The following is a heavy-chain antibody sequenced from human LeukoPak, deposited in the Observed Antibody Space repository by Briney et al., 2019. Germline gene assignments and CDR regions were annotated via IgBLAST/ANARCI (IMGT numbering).Heavy chain of an antibody. Sequence: ASVNVSCKASGYTFTGYYMHWVRQAPGQGLEWVGLINTNCGGTNYAQKFQGRVTMRRDTSISTAYIELSRLRSDDTAVYYCAREGVDWNHSVYYFDYWGQGTLVTVSS. CDR2: INTNCGGT. CDR3: AREGVDWNHSVYYFDY. CDR1: GYTFTGYY. D-gene: IGHD1-1*01. J-gene: IGHJ4*02. V-gene: IGHV1-2*02.